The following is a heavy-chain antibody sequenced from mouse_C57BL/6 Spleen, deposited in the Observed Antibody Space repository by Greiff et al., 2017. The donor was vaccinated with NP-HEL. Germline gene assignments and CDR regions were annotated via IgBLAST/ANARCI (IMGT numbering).Heavy chain of an antibody. CDR2: ISSGSSTI. CDR3: ARYPAYYSNYYYFDY. V-gene: IGHV5-17*01. J-gene: IGHJ2*01. D-gene: IGHD2-5*01. CDR1: GFTFSDYG. Sequence: EVKLMESGGGLVKPGGSLKLSCAASGFTFSDYGMHWVRQAPEKGLEWVAYISSGSSTIYYADTVKGRFTISRDNAKNTLFLQMTSLRSEDTAMYYCARYPAYYSNYYYFDYWGQGTTLTVSS.